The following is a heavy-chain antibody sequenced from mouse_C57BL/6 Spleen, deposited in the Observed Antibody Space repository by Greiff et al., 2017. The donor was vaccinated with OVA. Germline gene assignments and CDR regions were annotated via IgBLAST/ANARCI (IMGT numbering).Heavy chain of an antibody. CDR3: ARSRTPRNWNVYYYAMDY. D-gene: IGHD4-1*01. CDR1: GYTFTSYW. J-gene: IGHJ4*01. Sequence: QVQLQQPGAELVMPWASVTLSCKASGYTFTSYWMHWVKQRPGQGLEWIGELDPSDSYTNYNQKFKGKSTLTVDKSSSTAYMQLSSLTSEDSAVYYCARSRTPRNWNVYYYAMDYWGQGTSVTVSS. CDR2: LDPSDSYT. V-gene: IGHV1-69*01.